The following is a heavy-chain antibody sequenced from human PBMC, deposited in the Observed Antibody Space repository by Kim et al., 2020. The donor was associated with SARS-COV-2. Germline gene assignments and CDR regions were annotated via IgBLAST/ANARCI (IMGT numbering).Heavy chain of an antibody. D-gene: IGHD3-9*01. J-gene: IGHJ4*02. CDR3: ARADSRYFYWLINY. Sequence: GGSLRLSCAASGFTFDDYGMSWVRQAPGKGLEWVSGINWNGGSTGYADSVKGRFTISRDNAKNSLYLQMNSLRAEDTALYHCARADSRYFYWLINYWGQGTLVTVSS. V-gene: IGHV3-20*01. CDR2: INWNGGST. CDR1: GFTFDDYG.